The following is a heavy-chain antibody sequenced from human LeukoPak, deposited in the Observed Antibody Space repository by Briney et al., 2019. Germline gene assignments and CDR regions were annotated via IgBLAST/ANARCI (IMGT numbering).Heavy chain of an antibody. J-gene: IGHJ4*02. CDR3: AQDLPADPGWGWYRVRFIFHS. D-gene: IGHD6-19*01. Sequence: GGSLRLSCEGSGFSFSDYGMHWVREAPGKGLEWVAVISDDGSNQYFANSVEGRFAISRENSKDTVYLHMNGVRPEDTAVYFCAQDLPADPGWGWYRVRFIFHSWGQGTLVTVSA. CDR1: GFSFSDYG. CDR2: ISDDGSNQ. V-gene: IGHV3-30*18.